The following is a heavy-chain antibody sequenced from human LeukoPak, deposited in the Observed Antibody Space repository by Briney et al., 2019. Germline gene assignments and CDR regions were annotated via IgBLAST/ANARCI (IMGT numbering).Heavy chain of an antibody. CDR1: GFTFNSYS. Sequence: GGSLRLSCAASGFTFNSYSMHWVRQAPGKGLKWVAVISSHGSNKDYADSVKGRFTISRDNSENTLYLQMDSLTTEDTGVYYCAREQGQQWRRFDSWGQGSPVTVSS. J-gene: IGHJ4*02. D-gene: IGHD6-19*01. V-gene: IGHV3-30*04. CDR3: AREQGQQWRRFDS. CDR2: ISSHGSNK.